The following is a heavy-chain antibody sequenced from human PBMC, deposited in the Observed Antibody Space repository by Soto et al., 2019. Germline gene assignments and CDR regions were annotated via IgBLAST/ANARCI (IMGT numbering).Heavy chain of an antibody. CDR3: ASISSSSVGVYYFDS. CDR2: IWYDGSNK. J-gene: IGHJ4*02. CDR1: GFTFSSYG. D-gene: IGHD6-6*01. Sequence: GGSLRLSCAASGFTFSSYGMHWVRQAPGKGLEWVAVIWYDGSNKYYADSVKGRFTISRDNSKNTLYLQMNSLRAEDTAVYYCASISSSSVGVYYFDSWGQGTLVPVSS. V-gene: IGHV3-33*03.